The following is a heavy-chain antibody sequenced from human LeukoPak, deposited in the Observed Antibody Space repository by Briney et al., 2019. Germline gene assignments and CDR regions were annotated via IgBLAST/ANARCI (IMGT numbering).Heavy chain of an antibody. Sequence: SETLSLTSAVYGGSFSGYYWSWIRQPPGKGLEWIGEINHSGSTNYNPSLKSRVTISVDTSKNQFSLKLSSVTAADTAVYYCARGGGYRTYYDILTGYCFDYWGQGTLVTVSS. CDR3: ARGGGYRTYYDILTGYCFDY. D-gene: IGHD3-9*01. CDR1: GGSFSGYY. V-gene: IGHV4-34*01. J-gene: IGHJ4*02. CDR2: INHSGST.